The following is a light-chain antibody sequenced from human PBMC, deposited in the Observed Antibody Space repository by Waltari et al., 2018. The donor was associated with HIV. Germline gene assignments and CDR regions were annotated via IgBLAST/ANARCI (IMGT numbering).Light chain of an antibody. J-gene: IGLJ2*01. CDR1: SSDIGGYDY. CDR3: SAYTSISTLAV. CDR2: GVS. V-gene: IGLV2-14*01. Sequence: QSALTQPASVSGSPGQSITISCTGTSSDIGGYDYVSWYQQHPGKAPKLMIYGVSSRPSGFSNRFSGSRSGNTASLTISGLQAEDEADYYCSAYTSISTLAVFGGGTKLTVL.